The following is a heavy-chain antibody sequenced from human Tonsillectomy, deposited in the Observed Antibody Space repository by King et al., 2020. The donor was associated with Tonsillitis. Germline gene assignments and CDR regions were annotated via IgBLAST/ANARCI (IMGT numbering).Heavy chain of an antibody. Sequence: VQLVESGGDLVQPGGSLRLSCVVSGFXXSSSYMSWVRQAPGKGLEWVSVIYSGGSTYYADSVRGRFTISRDDSQNTLYLQMNSLRAEDTAVYFCARAAGGPGXPTFVEYWXQGXLXTVSS. V-gene: IGHV3-66*01. CDR1: GFXXSSSY. D-gene: IGHD3-16*01. J-gene: IGHJ4*02. CDR2: IYSGGST. CDR3: ARAAGGPGXPTFVEY.